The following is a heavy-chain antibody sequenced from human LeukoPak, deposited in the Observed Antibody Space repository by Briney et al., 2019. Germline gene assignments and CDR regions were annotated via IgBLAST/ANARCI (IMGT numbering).Heavy chain of an antibody. D-gene: IGHD3-22*01. Sequence: GASVKVSCKASGGTFSSYAISWVRQAPGQGLEWMGRIIPILGIANYAQKFQGRVTITADKSTSTASMELRSLRSEDTAVYYCARANYYDSSGYYYGYYYYYGMDVWGQGTTVTVSS. J-gene: IGHJ6*02. CDR3: ARANYYDSSGYYYGYYYYYGMDV. CDR2: IIPILGIA. CDR1: GGTFSSYA. V-gene: IGHV1-69*04.